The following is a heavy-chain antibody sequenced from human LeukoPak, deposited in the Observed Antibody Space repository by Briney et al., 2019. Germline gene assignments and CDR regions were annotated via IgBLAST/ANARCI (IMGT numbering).Heavy chain of an antibody. CDR1: GFTFSSYG. V-gene: IGHV3-30*02. CDR3: AKWKTLTAMAYYFDH. D-gene: IGHD5-18*01. CDR2: IRNDGSNK. Sequence: GGSLRLSCAASGFTFSSYGIHWVRQAPGKGLEWVAFIRNDGSNKYYADSVKGRFTISRDNSKNTLYLQMDSLRAEDTAVYYCAKWKTLTAMAYYFDHWGQGTLVTVSS. J-gene: IGHJ4*02.